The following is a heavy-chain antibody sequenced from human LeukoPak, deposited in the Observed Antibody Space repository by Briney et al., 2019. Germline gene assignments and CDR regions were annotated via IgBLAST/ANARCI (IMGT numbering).Heavy chain of an antibody. CDR3: ARDKAVAGKRSDFDY. CDR2: ISSSSSYI. J-gene: IGHJ4*02. Sequence: PGGSLRLSCAASGFTFSSYSMNWVRQAPGKGLEWVSSISSSSSYIYYADSVKGRFTISRDNAKNSLYLQMNSLRAEDTAVYYCARDKAVAGKRSDFDYWGQGTLVTVSS. D-gene: IGHD6-19*01. CDR1: GFTFSSYS. V-gene: IGHV3-21*01.